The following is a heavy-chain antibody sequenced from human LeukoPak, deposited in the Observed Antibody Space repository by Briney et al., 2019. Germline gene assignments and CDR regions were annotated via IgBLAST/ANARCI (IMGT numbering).Heavy chain of an antibody. V-gene: IGHV4-59*01. Sequence: SETLSLTCTVSGGSISSYYWSWIRQPPGKGLEWIGYIYYSGSTNYNPSLKSRVTISVDTSKNQFSLKLSSVTAADTAVYYCASYDSSNWSDAFDIWGQGTMLTVSS. CDR3: ASYDSSNWSDAFDI. D-gene: IGHD6-13*01. J-gene: IGHJ3*02. CDR2: IYYSGST. CDR1: GGSISSYY.